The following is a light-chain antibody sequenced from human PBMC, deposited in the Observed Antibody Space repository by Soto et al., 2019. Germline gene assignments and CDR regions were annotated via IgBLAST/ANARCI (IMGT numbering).Light chain of an antibody. CDR2: GAS. V-gene: IGKV3-15*01. CDR3: QQYNNWPPFT. Sequence: EIVWTQSPATLSLSPGERSTLSCRSSQSVSSNLAWYQQKPGQTPRLLIYGASTRAAGIPARFSGSGSGTDFTLTITSLQSEDFAVYYCQQYNNWPPFTFGPGTKVDIK. J-gene: IGKJ3*01. CDR1: QSVSSN.